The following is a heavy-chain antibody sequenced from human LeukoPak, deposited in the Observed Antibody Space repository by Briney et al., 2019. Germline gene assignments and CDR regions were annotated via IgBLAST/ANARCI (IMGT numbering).Heavy chain of an antibody. D-gene: IGHD1-26*01. V-gene: IGHV3-64*02. Sequence: AGGSLRLSCAASGFTFSSYTIKWVRQAPGKGLEHVSAIISNGGSTHYTDSVKGRFSISRDNSKNTVYLQMGSLRPEDMAVYYCARVKMGATINDYYYYYYMDVWGRGTTVTVSS. CDR1: GFTFSSYT. CDR2: IISNGGST. J-gene: IGHJ6*03. CDR3: ARVKMGATINDYYYYYYMDV.